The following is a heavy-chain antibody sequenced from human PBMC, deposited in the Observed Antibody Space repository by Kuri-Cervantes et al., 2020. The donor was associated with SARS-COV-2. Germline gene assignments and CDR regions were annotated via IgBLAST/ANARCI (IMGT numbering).Heavy chain of an antibody. CDR1: GFTFSSYA. V-gene: IGHV3-21*01. Sequence: GESLKISCAASGFTFSSYAMSWVRQAPGKGLEWVSSISSSSSYIYYADSVKGRFTISRDNAKNSLYLQMNSLRVEDTALYYCARAYGDYVFREGLDSWGQGTLVTVSS. D-gene: IGHD4-17*01. CDR3: ARAYGDYVFREGLDS. CDR2: ISSSSSYI. J-gene: IGHJ4*02.